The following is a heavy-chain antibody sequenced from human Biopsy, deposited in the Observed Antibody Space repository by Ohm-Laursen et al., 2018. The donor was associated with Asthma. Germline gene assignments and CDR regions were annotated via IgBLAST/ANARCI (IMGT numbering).Heavy chain of an antibody. CDR1: GYTFTGYY. J-gene: IGHJ6*02. CDR2: INPNSGGT. Sequence: ASVKVSCKASGYTFTGYYMHWVRQAPGQGLEWMGRINPNSGGTNYAQKFQGWVTMTRDTSISTAYMELSRLRSDDTAVYYCAREVLWFGESTNPGGMDVWGQGTTVTVSS. CDR3: AREVLWFGESTNPGGMDV. D-gene: IGHD3-10*01. V-gene: IGHV1-2*04.